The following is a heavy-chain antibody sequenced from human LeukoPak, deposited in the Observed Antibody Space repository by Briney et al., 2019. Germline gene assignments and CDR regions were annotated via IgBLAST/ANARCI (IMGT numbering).Heavy chain of an antibody. CDR1: GGSLSGYY. D-gene: IGHD6-19*01. J-gene: IGHJ4*02. Sequence: PSETLSLTCAVYGGSLSGYYWSWIRQPPGKGLEWIGEINHSGSTNYNPSLKSRVTISVDTSKNQFSLKLSSVTAADTAVYYCARGKWSSGWYFDYWGQGTLVTVSS. CDR3: ARGKWSSGWYFDY. V-gene: IGHV4-34*01. CDR2: INHSGST.